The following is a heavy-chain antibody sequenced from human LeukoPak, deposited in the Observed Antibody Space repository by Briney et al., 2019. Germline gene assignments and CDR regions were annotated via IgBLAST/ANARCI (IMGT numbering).Heavy chain of an antibody. CDR1: GFTFSSYA. D-gene: IGHD3-22*01. J-gene: IGHJ4*02. V-gene: IGHV3-23*01. CDR2: ISGSGGST. Sequence: PGGSLRLSCAASGFTFSSYAMSWVRQAPGKGLEWVSAISGSGGSTYYADPVKGRFTISRDSSKNTLYLQMNSLRAEDTAVYYCAKDGYYYDSSGYLWEGYFDYWGQGTLVAVSS. CDR3: AKDGYYYDSSGYLWEGYFDY.